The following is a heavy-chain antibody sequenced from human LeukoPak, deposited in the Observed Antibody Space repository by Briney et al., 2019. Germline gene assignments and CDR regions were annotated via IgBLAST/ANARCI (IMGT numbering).Heavy chain of an antibody. CDR2: IYHSGST. CDR1: GYSISSGYY. CDR3: ASVRETGYSSGWLNDAFDI. J-gene: IGHJ3*02. V-gene: IGHV4-38-2*02. D-gene: IGHD6-19*01. Sequence: PSETLSLTCTVSGYSISSGYYWGWIRQPPGKGLEWIGSIYHSGSTYYNPSLKSRVTISVDTSKNQFSLKLSSVTAADTAVYYCASVRETGYSSGWLNDAFDIWGQGTMVTVSS.